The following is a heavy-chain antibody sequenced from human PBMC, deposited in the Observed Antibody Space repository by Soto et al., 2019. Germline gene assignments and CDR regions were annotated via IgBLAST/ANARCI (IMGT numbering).Heavy chain of an antibody. CDR2: IYRGDSKT. D-gene: IGHD4-17*01. V-gene: IGHV5-51*03. CDR1: GFSFTTYW. Sequence: QLVQSGAAVKEPGESLKIACKGSGFSFTTYWIAWVRQMPGKGLEWMGIIYRGDSKTTYSPSFQGQVTLSADKSISTAYLRWSSLKASDTAVYYCARDLDYGGTSEASDVWGQGTMVTVSS. J-gene: IGHJ3*01. CDR3: ARDLDYGGTSEASDV.